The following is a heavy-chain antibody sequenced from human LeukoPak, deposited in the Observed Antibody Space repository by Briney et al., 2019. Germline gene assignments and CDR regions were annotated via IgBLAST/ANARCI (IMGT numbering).Heavy chain of an antibody. V-gene: IGHV4-30-2*01. D-gene: IGHD4-17*01. J-gene: IGHJ3*02. CDR2: IYHSGST. CDR3: ARVKSTTVTPAAFDI. CDR1: GGSISSGGYY. Sequence: SETLSLTCTVSGGSISSGGYYWSWIRQPPGKGLEWLGYIYHSGSTYYNPSLKSRVTISVDRSKNQFSLKLSSVTAADTAVYYCARVKSTTVTPAAFDIWGQGTMVTVST.